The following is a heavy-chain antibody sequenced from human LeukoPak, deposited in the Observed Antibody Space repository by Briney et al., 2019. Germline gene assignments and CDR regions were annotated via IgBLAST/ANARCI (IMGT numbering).Heavy chain of an antibody. V-gene: IGHV3-23*01. CDR3: ATGSYSGSFSPIDN. D-gene: IGHD1-26*01. CDR2: IRVPGGDT. CDR1: GFTFSNYY. Sequence: PGGSLRLSCAASGFTFSNYYMRWVRQAPGKGLEWVSSIRVPGGDTYYADSVKGRLTISRDNSKNTLYLQMNSLRAEDTAVYYCATGSYSGSFSPIDNWGQGTLVTVSS. J-gene: IGHJ4*02.